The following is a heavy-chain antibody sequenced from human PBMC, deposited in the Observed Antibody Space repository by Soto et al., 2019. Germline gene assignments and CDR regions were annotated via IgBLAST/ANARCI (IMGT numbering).Heavy chain of an antibody. CDR3: ARSGRGRSSGPYYYYGMDV. CDR2: IIPIFGAA. Sequence: QVQLVQSGAEVEKPGSSVKVSCEASGGSFSTHAISWVRQAPGQGLEWMGGIIPIFGAANYARKFQGRVTITADESRRTVYMELSRLISEDTAVYYCARSGRGRSSGPYYYYGMDVWGQGTTVTVS. J-gene: IGHJ6*02. D-gene: IGHD6-19*01. V-gene: IGHV1-69*01. CDR1: GGSFSTHA.